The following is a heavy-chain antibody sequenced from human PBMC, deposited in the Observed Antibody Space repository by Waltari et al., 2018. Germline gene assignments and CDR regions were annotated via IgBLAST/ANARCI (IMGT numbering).Heavy chain of an antibody. Sequence: QVQLQESDPGLVKPSETLSLTCNVSGGSISNYYLSWIRQPVGQGLGWIGRFYTSGSTNYTPSLESRVTMSVDTSKNQFFLRLSSVTAADTAVYYCAAESHSYGYFNYWGQGTLLTVSS. J-gene: IGHJ4*02. CDR1: GGSISNYY. CDR2: FYTSGST. CDR3: AAESHSYGYFNY. D-gene: IGHD5-18*01. V-gene: IGHV4-4*07.